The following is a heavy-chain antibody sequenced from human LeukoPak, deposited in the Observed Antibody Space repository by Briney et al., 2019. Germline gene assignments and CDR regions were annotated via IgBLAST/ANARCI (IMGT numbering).Heavy chain of an antibody. CDR3: ARVKERYSSSFVY. J-gene: IGHJ4*02. CDR2: MNPNSGNT. Sequence: ASVKVSCKASGYTFTSYDFNWVRQATGQRPEWMGWMNPNSGNTGYAQKFQGRVTMTRNTSISTAYMELSSLRSEDTAVYYCARVKERYSSSFVYWGQGTLVTVSS. CDR1: GYTFTSYD. V-gene: IGHV1-8*01. D-gene: IGHD6-6*01.